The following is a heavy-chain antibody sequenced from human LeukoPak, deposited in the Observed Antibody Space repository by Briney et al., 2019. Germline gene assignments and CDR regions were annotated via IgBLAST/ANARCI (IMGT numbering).Heavy chain of an antibody. CDR1: GGSICSGGYY. D-gene: IGHD3-3*01. J-gene: IGHJ4*02. CDR3: ASNDGRIRFLEFY. Sequence: PQTLSLTCTVSGGSICSGGYYWNWIRQHPGKGLEWIGHIYYSGDTYYNPSLQSRVTISLDTTKNQFSLKLNSVTAADTAVYYCASNDGRIRFLEFYWGQGTLVTVSS. CDR2: IYYSGDT. V-gene: IGHV4-31*03.